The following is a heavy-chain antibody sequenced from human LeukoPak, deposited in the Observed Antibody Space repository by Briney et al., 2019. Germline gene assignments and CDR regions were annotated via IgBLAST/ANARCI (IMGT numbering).Heavy chain of an antibody. D-gene: IGHD1-1*01. Sequence: PSETLSLTCTVSGGSISSSSYYWGWIRQPPGKGLEWIGSIYYSGSTYYNPSLKSRVTISVDTSKNQFSLKLSSVTAADTAVYYCARSTGFWSELGSFDLWGRGTLVTVSS. V-gene: IGHV4-39*07. CDR3: ARSTGFWSELGSFDL. CDR2: IYYSGST. CDR1: GGSISSSSYY. J-gene: IGHJ2*01.